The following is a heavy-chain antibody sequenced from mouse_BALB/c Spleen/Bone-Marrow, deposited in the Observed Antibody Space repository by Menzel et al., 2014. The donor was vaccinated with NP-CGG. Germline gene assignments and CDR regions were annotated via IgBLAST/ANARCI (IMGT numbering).Heavy chain of an antibody. CDR1: GLNIKDIY. Sequence: VQLKQSGAEPVKPGASVKLSCTASGLNIKDIYMHWVKQRPEQGLEWIGRIDPANGDTKYDPKFQGKATITADTSSNTAYLQLSSLTSEDTAVYYCARDYGPFDYWGQGTTLTVSS. CDR2: IDPANGDT. D-gene: IGHD1-2*01. V-gene: IGHV14-3*02. CDR3: ARDYGPFDY. J-gene: IGHJ2*01.